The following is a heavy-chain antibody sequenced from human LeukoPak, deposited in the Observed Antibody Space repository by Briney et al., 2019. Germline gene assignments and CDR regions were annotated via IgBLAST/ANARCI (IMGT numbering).Heavy chain of an antibody. CDR3: ARAGYSSSWYGPWFDP. CDR1: GGSISGSSYY. CDR2: IYYSGST. V-gene: IGHV4-39*07. Sequence: SETLSLTCTVSGGSISGSSYYWGWIRQPPGKGLEWIGSIYYSGSTYYNPSLKSRVTISVDTSKNQFSLKLSSVTAADTAVYYCARAGYSSSWYGPWFDPWGQGTLVTVSS. D-gene: IGHD6-13*01. J-gene: IGHJ5*02.